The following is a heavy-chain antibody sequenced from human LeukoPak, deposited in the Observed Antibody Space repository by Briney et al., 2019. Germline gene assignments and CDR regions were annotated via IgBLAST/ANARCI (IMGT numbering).Heavy chain of an antibody. Sequence: PSETLSLTCTVSGGSISSYYWSWIRQPPGKGLEWIGEINHSGSTNYNPSLKSRVTISVDTSKNQFSLKLSSVTAADTAVYYCAREKRGYSYGYGYLFDYWGQGTLVTVSS. CDR1: GGSISSYY. CDR3: AREKRGYSYGYGYLFDY. J-gene: IGHJ4*02. CDR2: INHSGST. D-gene: IGHD5-18*01. V-gene: IGHV4-34*01.